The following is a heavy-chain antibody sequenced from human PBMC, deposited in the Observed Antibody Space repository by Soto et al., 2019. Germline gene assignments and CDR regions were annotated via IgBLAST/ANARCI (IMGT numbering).Heavy chain of an antibody. V-gene: IGHV1-69*12. Sequence: QVQLVQSGAEVKKPGSSVKVSCKASGGTFSSYAISWVRQAPGQGLEWMGGIIPIFGTANYAQKFQGRVTITADESMGTAYMELSSLRSEDTAVYYCCWGTGIYHGTEYFQHWGQGTLVTVSS. CDR1: GGTFSSYA. CDR3: CWGTGIYHGTEYFQH. J-gene: IGHJ1*01. CDR2: IIPIFGTA. D-gene: IGHD3-16*01.